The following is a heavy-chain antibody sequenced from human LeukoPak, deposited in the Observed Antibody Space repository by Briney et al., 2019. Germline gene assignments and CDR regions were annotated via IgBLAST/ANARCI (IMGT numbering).Heavy chain of an antibody. CDR2: IIPIFGTA. J-gene: IGHJ4*02. CDR3: ARDVGIAVAGYYFDY. Sequence: SVKVSCKASGGTFSSYAISWVRQAPGQVLEWMGRIIPIFGTANYAQKFQGRVTITTDESTSTAYMELSSLRSEDTAVYYCARDVGIAVAGYYFDYWGQGTLVTVSS. D-gene: IGHD6-19*01. CDR1: GGTFSSYA. V-gene: IGHV1-69*05.